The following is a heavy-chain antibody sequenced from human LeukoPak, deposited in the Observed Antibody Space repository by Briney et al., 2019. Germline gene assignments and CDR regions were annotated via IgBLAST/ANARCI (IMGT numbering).Heavy chain of an antibody. CDR2: IYYSGST. Sequence: PSETLSLTCTVSGDSISSYYWSWLRQPPGKGLEWIGYIYYSGSTNYNPSLKSRVTISVDTSKNQFSLKLSSVTAADTAVYYCARDGSVVVAAAWFDPWGQGTLVTVSS. CDR1: GDSISSYY. J-gene: IGHJ5*02. V-gene: IGHV4-59*01. D-gene: IGHD2-2*01. CDR3: ARDGSVVVAAAWFDP.